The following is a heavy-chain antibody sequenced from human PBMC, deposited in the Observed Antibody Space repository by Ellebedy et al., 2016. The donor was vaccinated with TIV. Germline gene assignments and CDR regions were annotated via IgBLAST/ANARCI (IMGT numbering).Heavy chain of an antibody. J-gene: IGHJ6*02. Sequence: SVKVSCXASGGTFSSYAISWVRQAPGQGLEWMGGIIPIFGTANYAQKFQGRVTITADESTSTAYMELSSLRSEDTAVYYCARSTLGFGEDYYYGMDVWGQGTTVTVSS. D-gene: IGHD3-10*01. CDR1: GGTFSSYA. CDR2: IIPIFGTA. CDR3: ARSTLGFGEDYYYGMDV. V-gene: IGHV1-69*13.